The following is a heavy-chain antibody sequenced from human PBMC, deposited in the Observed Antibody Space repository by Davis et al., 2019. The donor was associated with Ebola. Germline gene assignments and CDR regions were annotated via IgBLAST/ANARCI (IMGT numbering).Heavy chain of an antibody. CDR3: ARLGQYYDVLTGYFPTAHSWFDP. J-gene: IGHJ5*02. V-gene: IGHV4-34*01. CDR2: INHSGST. CDR1: GGSFSGYY. D-gene: IGHD3-9*01. Sequence: SETLSLTCAVYGGSFSGYYWSWIRQPPGKGLEWIGEINHSGSTNYNPSLKSRVTISVDTSRNQFSLKLASVTAADTAVYYCARLGQYYDVLTGYFPTAHSWFDPWGQGTLVTVSS.